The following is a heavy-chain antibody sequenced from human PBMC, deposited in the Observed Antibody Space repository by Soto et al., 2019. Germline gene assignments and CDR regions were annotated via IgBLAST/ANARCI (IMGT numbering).Heavy chain of an antibody. V-gene: IGHV4-59*01. J-gene: IGHJ5*02. D-gene: IGHD3-10*01. CDR2: IYYSGST. CDR1: GGSISSYY. CDR3: AREKSITMVRGAWFDP. Sequence: SETLSLTCTVSGGSISSYYWSWIRQPPGKGLEWIGYIYYSGSTNYNPSLKSRVTISVDTSKNQFSLKLSSVTAADTAVYYCAREKSITMVRGAWFDPWGQGTLVTVSS.